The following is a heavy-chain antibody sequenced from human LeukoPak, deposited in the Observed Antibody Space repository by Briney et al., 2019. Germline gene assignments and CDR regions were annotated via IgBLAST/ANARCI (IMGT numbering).Heavy chain of an antibody. CDR1: GFTFSSYA. CDR3: AKDRDPQRRAAAGRDFDY. Sequence: GGSLRLSCAASGFTFSSYAMSWVRQAPGEGLEWVSAISGSGGSTYYADSVKGRFTISRDNSKNTLYLQMNSLRAEDTAVYYCAKDRDPQRRAAAGRDFDYWGQGTLVTVSS. CDR2: ISGSGGST. V-gene: IGHV3-23*01. D-gene: IGHD6-13*01. J-gene: IGHJ4*02.